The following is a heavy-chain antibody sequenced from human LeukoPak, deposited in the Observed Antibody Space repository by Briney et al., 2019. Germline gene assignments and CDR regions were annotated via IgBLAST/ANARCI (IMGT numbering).Heavy chain of an antibody. V-gene: IGHV1-69*05. Sequence: AVKVSCKAAGGTFSRYAIRWVRQAPGQGSEWMGGIIPIFGTANYAQKFQGRVTITTDEATSTAYMELSRLRCEDTAVYYCARGDDSPTRHNWFDPWGQGTLVTVSS. D-gene: IGHD4-11*01. CDR2: IIPIFGTA. J-gene: IGHJ5*02. CDR3: ARGDDSPTRHNWFDP. CDR1: GGTFSRYA.